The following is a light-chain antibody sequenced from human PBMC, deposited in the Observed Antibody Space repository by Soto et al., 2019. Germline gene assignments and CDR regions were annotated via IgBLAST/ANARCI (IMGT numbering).Light chain of an antibody. J-gene: IGLJ2*01. Sequence: QSVLTQPPSVSAAPGQMVTISCSGSSSNIGNNYVSWYQQVPGTAPKLLIYDNNKRPSGIPDRFSGSKSGTSATLGITGLQTGDEADYYCGTWDSSLSAGVFGGGTQLTVL. CDR1: SSNIGNNY. V-gene: IGLV1-51*01. CDR2: DNN. CDR3: GTWDSSLSAGV.